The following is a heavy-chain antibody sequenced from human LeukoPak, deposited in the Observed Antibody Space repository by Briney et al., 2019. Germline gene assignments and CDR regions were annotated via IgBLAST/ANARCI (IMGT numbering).Heavy chain of an antibody. CDR3: ARAPSGEVESAARGDYLDY. CDR1: GGSFSGYF. J-gene: IGHJ4*02. D-gene: IGHD6-13*01. CDR2: INHSGGT. Sequence: SETLSLTCAVYGGSFSGYFWSWIRQAPGKGLEWIGEINHSGGTNYNPSLKSRVTISVDTSKNQFSLKMNSVTAADTAVYYCARAPSGEVESAARGDYLDYWGQGTLVTVSS. V-gene: IGHV4-34*01.